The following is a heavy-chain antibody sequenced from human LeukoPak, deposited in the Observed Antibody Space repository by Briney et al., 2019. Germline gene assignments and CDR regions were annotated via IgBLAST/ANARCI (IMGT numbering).Heavy chain of an antibody. V-gene: IGHV4-59*12. CDR2: IYYSGYT. Sequence: SETLSLTCTVSGGSIISYYWSWIRQPPGKGLEWIGYIYYSGYTNYNPSLKSRVTISVDTSKNQFSLKLSSVTAADKAVYYCARSCRILDIVATIRARLGGNGFDIWGQGTMVTVSS. J-gene: IGHJ3*02. CDR1: GGSIISYY. CDR3: ARSCRILDIVATIRARLGGNGFDI. D-gene: IGHD5-12*01.